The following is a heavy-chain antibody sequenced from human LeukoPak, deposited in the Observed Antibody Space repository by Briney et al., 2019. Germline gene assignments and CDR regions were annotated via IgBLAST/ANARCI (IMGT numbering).Heavy chain of an antibody. CDR2: INHSGST. CDR1: GASIRSHY. Sequence: SETLSLTCTVSGASIRSHYWSWIRQPPGKGLEWIGEINHSGSTNYNPSLKSRVTISVDTSKNQFSLKLSSVTAADTAVYYCARLDIVVVPASAFDIWGQGTMVTVSS. CDR3: ARLDIVVVPASAFDI. V-gene: IGHV4-59*08. J-gene: IGHJ3*02. D-gene: IGHD2-2*01.